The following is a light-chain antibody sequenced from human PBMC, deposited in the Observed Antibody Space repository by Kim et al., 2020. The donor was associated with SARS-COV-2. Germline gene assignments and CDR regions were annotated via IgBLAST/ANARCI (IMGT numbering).Light chain of an antibody. V-gene: IGLV4-69*01. CDR3: QSWDTGMV. Sequence: GASVKLTCTLSSGHITYAIAWHQQQPQKGPRFLMKVNRDGSHIKGDGIPDRFSGSSSGTERYLTISSLQSEDEADYFCQSWDTGMVFGGGTQLTVL. J-gene: IGLJ3*02. CDR2: VNRDGSH. CDR1: SGHITYA.